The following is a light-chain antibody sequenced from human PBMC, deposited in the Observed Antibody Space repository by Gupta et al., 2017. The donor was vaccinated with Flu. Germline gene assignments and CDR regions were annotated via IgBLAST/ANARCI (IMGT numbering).Light chain of an antibody. J-gene: IGKJ2*01. V-gene: IGKV3-15*01. CDR3: QQYNTWPPYT. Sequence: IVMTQSPATLSVSPGERATLSCRASQSVSSNLAWYQQKPGQAPRLLIHGASTRATGIPARFSGSGSGTEFTLTISSRQSADFAVYYCQQYNTWPPYTFGQGTKLEI. CDR1: QSVSSN. CDR2: GAS.